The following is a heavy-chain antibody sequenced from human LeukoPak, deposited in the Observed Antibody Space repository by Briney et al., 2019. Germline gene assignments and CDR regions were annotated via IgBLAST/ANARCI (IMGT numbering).Heavy chain of an antibody. D-gene: IGHD3-10*01. CDR2: IKSKTDGGTI. V-gene: IGHV3-15*01. CDR3: TTERSRSHEN. Sequence: PGGSLRLSCAASGFTVSNAWMNWVRQASRTGLEWVGLIKSKTDGGTIDYAAPVKGRFTISRDDSENTLYLHMNSLKIEDTAVYYCTTERSRSHENWGQGTLVTVSS. J-gene: IGHJ4*02. CDR1: GFTVSNAW.